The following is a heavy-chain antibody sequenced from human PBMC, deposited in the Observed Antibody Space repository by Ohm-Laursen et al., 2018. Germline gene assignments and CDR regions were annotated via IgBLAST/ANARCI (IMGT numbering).Heavy chain of an antibody. Sequence: GSLRLSCAASGFTFSSYGMNWVRQAPGKGLQWVSSISATGGSTYYADSVKGRFTISRDNSNNTLYLHINSPRAEDTAVYYCARVGWYGNAFDIWGQGTMVTVSS. CDR3: ARVGWYGNAFDI. J-gene: IGHJ3*02. D-gene: IGHD6-19*01. CDR2: ISATGGST. CDR1: GFTFSSYG. V-gene: IGHV3-23*01.